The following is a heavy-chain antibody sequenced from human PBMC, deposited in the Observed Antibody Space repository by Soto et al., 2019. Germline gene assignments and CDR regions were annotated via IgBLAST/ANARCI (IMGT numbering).Heavy chain of an antibody. CDR3: ARRRCSGDSCHSKGTLDF. CDR2: IYYSGST. V-gene: IGHV4-61*08. Sequence: SETLSLTCTVSGGSISSGGYYWSWIRQPPGKGLEWIGYIYYSGSTNYNPSLESRITISVDTSKNQFSLNLTTVTAADTALYYCARRRCSGDSCHSKGTLDFWGQGTLVTVSS. D-gene: IGHD2-15*01. CDR1: GGSISSGGYY. J-gene: IGHJ4*02.